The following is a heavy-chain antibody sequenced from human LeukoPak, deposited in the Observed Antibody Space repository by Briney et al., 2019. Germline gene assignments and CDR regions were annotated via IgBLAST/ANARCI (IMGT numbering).Heavy chain of an antibody. CDR1: GFTFSNYG. Sequence: GGSLRLSCAASGFTFSNYGMHWVRQAPGKGLEWVAVISYDESDKYYADSVKGRFTISRDNAKNSLYLQMNSLRAEDTAVYYCARDRVVVPAAPNFDYWGQGTLVTVSS. CDR3: ARDRVVVPAAPNFDY. J-gene: IGHJ4*02. CDR2: ISYDESDK. D-gene: IGHD2-2*01. V-gene: IGHV3-30*03.